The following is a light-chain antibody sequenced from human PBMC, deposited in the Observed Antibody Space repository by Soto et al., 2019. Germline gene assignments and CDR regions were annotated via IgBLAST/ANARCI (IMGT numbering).Light chain of an antibody. J-gene: IGKJ3*01. Sequence: EIVLTQSPGTLSLSPGDGATLSCRASQSISSNFLAWYQQKRGQAPRLLIHGASNRATGIPDRFSGSGSGTDFTLTISRLEPEDFAVYYCQHYDNTPPSVTFGPGTKVDIK. V-gene: IGKV3-20*01. CDR2: GAS. CDR1: QSISSNF. CDR3: QHYDNTPPSVT.